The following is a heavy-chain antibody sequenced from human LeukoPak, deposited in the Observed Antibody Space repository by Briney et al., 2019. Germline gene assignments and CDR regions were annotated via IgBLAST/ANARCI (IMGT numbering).Heavy chain of an antibody. CDR2: INAGNGNT. V-gene: IGHV1-3*01. CDR3: ARSPYYYYGMDV. Sequence: ASVKVSCKASGYTFTSYAMHWVRQAPGQRLEWMGWINAGNGNTKYSQKFQGRVTITADESTSTAYMELSSLRSEDTAVYYCARSPYYYYGMDVWGQGTTVTVSS. J-gene: IGHJ6*02. CDR1: GYTFTSYA.